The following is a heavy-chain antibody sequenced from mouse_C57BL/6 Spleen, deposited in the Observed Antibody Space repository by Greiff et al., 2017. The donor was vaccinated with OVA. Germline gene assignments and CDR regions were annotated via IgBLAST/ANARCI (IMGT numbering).Heavy chain of an antibody. CDR2: IRLKSDNYAT. CDR1: GFTFSNYW. CDR3: TAEDFAWFAY. Sequence: EVKLEESGGGLVQPGGSMKLSCVASGFTFSNYWMNWVRQSPEKGLEWVAQIRLKSDNYATHYAESVKGRFTISRDDSKSSVYLQMNNLRAEDTGIYYCTAEDFAWFAYWGQGTLVTVSA. J-gene: IGHJ3*01. V-gene: IGHV6-3*01.